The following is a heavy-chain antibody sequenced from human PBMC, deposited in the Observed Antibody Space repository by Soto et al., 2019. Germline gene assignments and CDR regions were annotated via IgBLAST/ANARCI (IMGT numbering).Heavy chain of an antibody. D-gene: IGHD1-26*01. Sequence: DVRLVESGGGFIQPGGSLRLSCAASGFSFEEYEMNWVRQAPGQGLAWVSYINQYGKITYYADSVKGRFTVSRDDAKNSLCLKMDSLRADDTALYYSSRAAWRDEGWDHWGQGILVTVAS. CDR3: SRAAWRDEGWDH. CDR1: GFSFEEYE. CDR2: INQYGKIT. V-gene: IGHV3-48*03. J-gene: IGHJ4*02.